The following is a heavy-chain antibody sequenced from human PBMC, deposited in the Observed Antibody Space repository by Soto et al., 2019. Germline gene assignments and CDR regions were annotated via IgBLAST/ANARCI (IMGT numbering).Heavy chain of an antibody. CDR2: FFIGGNT. CDR1: GGSISSSTYY. J-gene: IGHJ4*02. Sequence: SETLSLTCTVSGGSISSSTYYWGWMRQPPGKGLEWIASFFIGGNTYYNPSLKSRVTISVDTSKNQFSLKLSSVTAADTAVYYCVKQGYYGSGTYYIPDYWGPGILVTVSS. CDR3: VKQGYYGSGTYYIPDY. V-gene: IGHV4-39*01. D-gene: IGHD3-10*01.